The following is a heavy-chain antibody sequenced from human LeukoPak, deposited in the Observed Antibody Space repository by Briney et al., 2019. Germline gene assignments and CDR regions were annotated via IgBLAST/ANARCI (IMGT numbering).Heavy chain of an antibody. CDR1: GYTFTGDY. V-gene: IGHV1-2*02. CDR2: INPNSGGT. Sequence: ASVKVSCKASGYTFTGDYMHWVRQAPGQGLEWMGWINPNSGGTNYAQKFQGRVTMTRDTSISTAYMELSRLRSDDTAVYYCARADYYDDSSGYYWGQGTLVTVSS. CDR3: ARADYYDDSSGYY. D-gene: IGHD3-22*01. J-gene: IGHJ4*02.